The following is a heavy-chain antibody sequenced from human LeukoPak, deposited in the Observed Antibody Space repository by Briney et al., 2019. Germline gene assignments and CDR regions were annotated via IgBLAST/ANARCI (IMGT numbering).Heavy chain of an antibody. D-gene: IGHD3-22*01. Sequence: SETLSLTCAVSGGSISSGGYSWSWIRQPPGKGLEWIGYIYHSGSTYYNQSLKSRVTISVDRYKNQFSLKLSSVTAADTAVYYCARFRSSGYYDWFDPLGPGNPGHRLL. CDR2: IYHSGST. CDR3: ARFRSSGYYDWFDP. V-gene: IGHV4-30-2*01. J-gene: IGHJ5*02. CDR1: GGSISSGGYS.